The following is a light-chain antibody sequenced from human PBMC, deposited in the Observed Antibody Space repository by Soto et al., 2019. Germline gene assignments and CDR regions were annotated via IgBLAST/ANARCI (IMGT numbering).Light chain of an antibody. CDR3: QQYGSSPYT. Sequence: EIVLTQSPGTLSLSPGERATLSCWASQMITTAFLAWYQQKPGQAPSLLIYDASNRATDIPERFRGRGSGTDFALTISRLEPEDFAVYYCQQYGSSPYTFGQGTRLEIK. V-gene: IGKV3-20*01. CDR2: DAS. J-gene: IGKJ5*01. CDR1: QMITTAF.